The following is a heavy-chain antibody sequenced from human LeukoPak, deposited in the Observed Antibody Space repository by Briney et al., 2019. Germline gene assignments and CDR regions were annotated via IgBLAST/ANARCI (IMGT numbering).Heavy chain of an antibody. V-gene: IGHV3-7*01. CDR2: IKQDGGEK. CDR3: ARDPHCTNGVCYTSNYMDV. D-gene: IGHD2-8*01. Sequence: GGSLRLSCAASGFTFSSYWMSWVRQAPGKGREWVANIKQDGGEKYYVDSVKGRFTISRDNAKHSLYLQMNSLRAEDTAVYYCARDPHCTNGVCYTSNYMDVWGKGTTVTVSS. J-gene: IGHJ6*03. CDR1: GFTFSSYW.